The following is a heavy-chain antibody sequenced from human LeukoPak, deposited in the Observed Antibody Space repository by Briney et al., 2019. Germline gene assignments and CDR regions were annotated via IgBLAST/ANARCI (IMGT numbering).Heavy chain of an antibody. Sequence: GGSLRLSCAASGFTFSSYGMHWVRQTPGKGLEWVALISFDGSIEYYADSVKGRFTISRDNSKNTLYLQMTSLRAEDTAVYYCAKDGIRYYYDSSGYYGDYWGQGTLVTVSS. V-gene: IGHV3-30*18. CDR3: AKDGIRYYYDSSGYYGDY. CDR1: GFTFSSYG. J-gene: IGHJ4*02. CDR2: ISFDGSIE. D-gene: IGHD3-22*01.